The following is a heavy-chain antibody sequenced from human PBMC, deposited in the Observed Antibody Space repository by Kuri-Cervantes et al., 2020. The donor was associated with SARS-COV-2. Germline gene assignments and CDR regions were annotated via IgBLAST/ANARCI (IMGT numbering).Heavy chain of an antibody. D-gene: IGHD3-3*01. CDR2: IKSKAYDETT. CDR1: GFTSGDYS. J-gene: IGHJ4*02. Sequence: GGSLRLSCAASGFTSGDYSVGWFRQAPGKGLEWVGFIKSKAYDETTQYAESVKGRFSISRDDSKSIAYLEMNSLKTEDKAVYFCVRVVNDLWSGFRSFWGQGTLVTVSS. CDR3: VRVVNDLWSGFRSF. V-gene: IGHV3-49*03.